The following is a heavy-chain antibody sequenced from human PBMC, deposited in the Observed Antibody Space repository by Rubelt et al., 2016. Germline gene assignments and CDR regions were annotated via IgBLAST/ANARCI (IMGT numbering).Heavy chain of an antibody. CDR1: GFTFSSYA. CDR3: AKSPYSTLTYFDY. D-gene: IGHD6-13*01. CDR2: ISGSGGST. Sequence: EVHLVESGGGLVKSGGSLRLSCAASGFTFSSYAMSWVRQAPGKGLEWVSAISGSGGSTYYADSVKGRFTISRDNAKNTLYLQMNSLRAEDTAVYYCAKSPYSTLTYFDYWGQGTLVTVSS. J-gene: IGHJ4*02. V-gene: IGHV3-23*04.